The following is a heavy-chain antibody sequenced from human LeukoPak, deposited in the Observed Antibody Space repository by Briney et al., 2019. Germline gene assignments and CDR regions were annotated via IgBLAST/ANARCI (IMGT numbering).Heavy chain of an antibody. Sequence: ASVKVSCKAPGYTFTSYGISWVRQAPGQGLEWMGWISAYNGNTNYAQKLQGRVTMTTDTSTSTAYMELRSLRSDDTAVYYCARVPTTATVTTYYYYYMDVWGKGTTVTVSS. CDR2: ISAYNGNT. V-gene: IGHV1-18*01. CDR3: ARVPTTATVTTYYYYYMDV. CDR1: GYTFTSYG. D-gene: IGHD4-11*01. J-gene: IGHJ6*03.